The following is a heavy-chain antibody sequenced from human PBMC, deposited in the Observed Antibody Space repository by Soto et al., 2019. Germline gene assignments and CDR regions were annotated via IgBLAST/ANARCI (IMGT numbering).Heavy chain of an antibody. CDR1: GGSISRSSYY. V-gene: IGHV4-39*01. J-gene: IGHJ5*02. D-gene: IGHD3-10*01. Sequence: QLQLQESGPGLVKPSETLSLTCTVSGGSISRSSYYWGWIRQPPGKGLEWIGSIYYSGRTYYNPSPKSRVTISVDTSKNQFSLKLSSGTAADTAVYYCAGHSYYYGSGSDTEPWGQGTLVTVSS. CDR3: AGHSYYYGSGSDTEP. CDR2: IYYSGRT.